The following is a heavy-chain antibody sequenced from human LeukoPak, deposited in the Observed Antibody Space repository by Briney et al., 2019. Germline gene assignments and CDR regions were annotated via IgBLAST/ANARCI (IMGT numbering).Heavy chain of an antibody. D-gene: IGHD3-9*01. Sequence: ASVKVSCKASGGTFSSYAISWVRQAPGQRLEWMGGIIPIFGTANYAQKFQGRVTITTDESTSTAYMELSSLRSEGTAVYYCARYLDYDILTGYYFGAFDIWGQGTMVTVSS. CDR2: IIPIFGTA. J-gene: IGHJ3*02. V-gene: IGHV1-69*05. CDR3: ARYLDYDILTGYYFGAFDI. CDR1: GGTFSSYA.